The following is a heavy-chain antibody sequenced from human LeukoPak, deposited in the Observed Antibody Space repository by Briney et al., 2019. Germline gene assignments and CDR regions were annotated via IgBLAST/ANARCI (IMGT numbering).Heavy chain of an antibody. V-gene: IGHV3-21*01. J-gene: IGHJ3*02. CDR3: ARWGIAVAGPAHSDAFDI. D-gene: IGHD6-19*01. CDR1: GFTFSNYS. CDR2: ISSSSSYI. Sequence: GGSLRLSCAASGFTFSNYSMNWVRQAPGKGLEWVSSISSSSSYIYYADSVKGRFTISRDNSKNTLYLQMNSLRAEDTAVYYCARWGIAVAGPAHSDAFDIWGQGTMVTVSS.